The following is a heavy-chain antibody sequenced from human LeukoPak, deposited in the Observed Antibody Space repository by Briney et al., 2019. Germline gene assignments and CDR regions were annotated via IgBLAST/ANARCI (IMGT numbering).Heavy chain of an antibody. D-gene: IGHD6-19*01. J-gene: IGHJ4*02. Sequence: SGGSLRLSCAASGFIVSDNYMSWVRQAPGKGLEWVSVIYRGGGTFYSDSVKGRFTISRDYSQNTLYLQMNSLRADDTAVYYCARDSSGPAFWGQGTLVTVSS. CDR3: ARDSSGPAF. V-gene: IGHV3-53*01. CDR1: GFIVSDNY. CDR2: IYRGGGT.